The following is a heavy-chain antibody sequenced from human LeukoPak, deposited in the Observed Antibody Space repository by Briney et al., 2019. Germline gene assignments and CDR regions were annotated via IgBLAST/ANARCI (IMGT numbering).Heavy chain of an antibody. CDR1: GGSFSGYY. Sequence: PSETLSLTCAVYGGSFSGYYWSWIRQPPGKGLEWIGEINHSGSTNYNPSLKSRVTISVDTSKNQFSLKLSSVTAADTAVYYCARDIARDYYDSSGYYLDWGQGTLVTVSS. D-gene: IGHD3-22*01. CDR3: ARDIARDYYDSSGYYLD. J-gene: IGHJ4*02. CDR2: INHSGST. V-gene: IGHV4-34*01.